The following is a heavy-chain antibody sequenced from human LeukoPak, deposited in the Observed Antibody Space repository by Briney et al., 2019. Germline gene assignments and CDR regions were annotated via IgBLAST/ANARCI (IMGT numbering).Heavy chain of an antibody. CDR2: INHSGST. J-gene: IGHJ4*02. CDR3: ARGGGSYMIDY. CDR1: GGSISSYY. Sequence: SETLSLTCTVSGGSISSYYWSWIRQPPGKGLEWIGEINHSGSTNYNPSLKSRVTISVDTSKNQFSLKLSSVTAADTAVYYCARGGGSYMIDYWGQGTLVTVSS. V-gene: IGHV4-34*01. D-gene: IGHD1-26*01.